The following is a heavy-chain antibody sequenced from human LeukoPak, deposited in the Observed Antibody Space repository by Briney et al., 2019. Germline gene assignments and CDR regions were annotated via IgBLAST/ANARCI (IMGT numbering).Heavy chain of an antibody. V-gene: IGHV3-23*01. CDR1: GFTFSTYA. D-gene: IGHD3-22*01. J-gene: IGHJ1*01. CDR2: ISGRGETI. Sequence: AGSLSLSCAASGFTFSTYAMSWVRQAPGKGLEWVSIISGRGETIYYADSVKGRFTISRDNSKNTLDLQMNSLRVEDTAMYYCAGDRRYDSSSYFLDWGPGNLVAVSS. CDR3: AGDRRYDSSSYFLD.